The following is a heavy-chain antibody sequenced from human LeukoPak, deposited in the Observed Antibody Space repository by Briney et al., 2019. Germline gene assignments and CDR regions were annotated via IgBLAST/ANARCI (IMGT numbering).Heavy chain of an antibody. CDR2: IYPRDGST. J-gene: IGHJ4*02. CDR1: GYTFTSNY. V-gene: IGHV1-46*01. Sequence: ASVKVSCKASGYTFTSNYIHWVRQAPGQGLGWMGMIYPRDGSTSYAQKFQGRVTVTRDTSTSTVHMELSGLRSEDTAVYYCARDQEGFDYWGQGTLVTVSS. CDR3: ARDQEGFDY.